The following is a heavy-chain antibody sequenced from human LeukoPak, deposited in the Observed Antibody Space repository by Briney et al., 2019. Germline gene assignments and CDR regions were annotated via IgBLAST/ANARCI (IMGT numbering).Heavy chain of an antibody. CDR2: IYYSGST. Sequence: SETLSLTCTVSGGSISSSSYYWGWIRQPPGKGLEWIGSIYYSGSTYYNPSLKSRVTISVDTSKNQFSLKLSSVTAADTAVYYCARVGGGYDILTGYVNSYYYYYMDVWGKGTTVTVSS. CDR3: ARVGGGYDILTGYVNSYYYYYMDV. J-gene: IGHJ6*03. D-gene: IGHD3-9*01. CDR1: GGSISSSSYY. V-gene: IGHV4-39*07.